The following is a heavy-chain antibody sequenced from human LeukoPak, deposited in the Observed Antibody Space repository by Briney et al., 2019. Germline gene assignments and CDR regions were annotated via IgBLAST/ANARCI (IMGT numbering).Heavy chain of an antibody. Sequence: ASVKVSCKASGYTFTGYYMHWVRQAPGQGLEWMGWISPNSGGTNYAQKFQGRVTMTRDTSISTAYMELSRLRSDDTAVYHCAREAYDYVWGSYRSNWFDPWGQGTLVTVSS. J-gene: IGHJ5*02. CDR2: ISPNSGGT. CDR1: GYTFTGYY. CDR3: AREAYDYVWGSYRSNWFDP. D-gene: IGHD3-16*02. V-gene: IGHV1-2*02.